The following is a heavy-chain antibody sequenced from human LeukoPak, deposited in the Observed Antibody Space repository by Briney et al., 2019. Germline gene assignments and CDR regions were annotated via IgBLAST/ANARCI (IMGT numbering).Heavy chain of an antibody. D-gene: IGHD2-2*01. CDR2: IRPSGSDM. CDR1: GFTFSGFS. V-gene: IGHV3-48*01. CDR3: ARAQGYCSSTSCYPYYYYGMDV. Sequence: GGSLRLSCAASGFTFSGFSLNWVRQAPGKGLEWISNIRPSGSDMYYAASVKGRFTISRDNAKNSLYLQMNSLRAEDTAVYYCARAQGYCSSTSCYPYYYYGMDVWGQGTTVTVSS. J-gene: IGHJ6*02.